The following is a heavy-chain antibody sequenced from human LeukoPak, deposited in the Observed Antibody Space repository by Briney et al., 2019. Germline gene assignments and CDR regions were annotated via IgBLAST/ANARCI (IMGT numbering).Heavy chain of an antibody. Sequence: SETLSLTCAVSGYSISSGYYWGWIRQPPGKGLEWIGSIYQSGSTYYTPSLKSRVTISVDASKNQFSLKLSSVTAADTAVYYCAGPRGTYYDFWSGYYIVWGQGTMVTVSS. J-gene: IGHJ3*01. V-gene: IGHV4-38-2*01. CDR3: AGPRGTYYDFWSGYYIV. CDR2: IYQSGST. D-gene: IGHD3-3*01. CDR1: GYSISSGYY.